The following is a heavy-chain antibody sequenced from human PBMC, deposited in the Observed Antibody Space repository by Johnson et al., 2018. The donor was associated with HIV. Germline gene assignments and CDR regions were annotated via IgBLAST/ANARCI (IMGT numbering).Heavy chain of an antibody. CDR3: ARGLSSGYSGYAFDI. J-gene: IGHJ3*02. CDR1: GFTVSSNY. V-gene: IGHV3-66*01. Sequence: VQLVESGGAVVQPGGSLRLSCAASGFTVSSNYMSWVRQAPGKGLEWVSVIYSGGSTYYADSVKGRFTISRDNSKNTLYLQMNSLRAEDTAVYYCARGLSSGYSGYAFDIWGQGTMVTVSS. D-gene: IGHD3-22*01. CDR2: IYSGGST.